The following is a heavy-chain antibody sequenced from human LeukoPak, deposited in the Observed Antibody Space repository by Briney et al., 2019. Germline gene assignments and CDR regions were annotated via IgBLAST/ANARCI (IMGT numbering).Heavy chain of an antibody. CDR2: MYPGDSDT. D-gene: IGHD5/OR15-5a*01. V-gene: IGHV5-51*01. CDR1: GYSFSNYW. J-gene: IGHJ3*02. CDR3: AKSLVSTVMLPANYAFDI. Sequence: NRGESLKISCKGSGYSFSNYWIGWVRQMPGRGLEWMGIMYPGDSDTRYSPSFQGQVTISADKSISTAYLQWSSLKASDTAMYYCAKSLVSTVMLPANYAFDIWGQGTMITVSS.